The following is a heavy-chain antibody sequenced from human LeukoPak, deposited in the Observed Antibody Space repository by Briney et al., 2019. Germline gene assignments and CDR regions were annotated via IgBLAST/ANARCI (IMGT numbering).Heavy chain of an antibody. CDR3: ARESETIYWGDLGDY. V-gene: IGHV1-46*01. Sequence: GASVTVSCTASGYTFTSYYMHWVRQAPGQGLEWMGIINPSGGSTSYAQKFQGRVTMTRDTSTSTVYMELSSLRSEDTAVYYCARESETIYWGDLGDYGGQGPLATVS. CDR1: GYTFTSYY. CDR2: INPSGGST. J-gene: IGHJ4*02. D-gene: IGHD7-27*01.